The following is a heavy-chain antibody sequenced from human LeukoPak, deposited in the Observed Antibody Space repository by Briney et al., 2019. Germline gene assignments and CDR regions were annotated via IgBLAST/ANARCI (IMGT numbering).Heavy chain of an antibody. V-gene: IGHV3-23*01. D-gene: IGHD3-22*01. Sequence: QSGGSLRLSCAASGFTFSSSAMTWVRQAPGKGLEWVSATSGGGGSTHYADSVKGRFTISRDNSKNTLYLQMNSLRADDTAVYYCAKDGTGYSTYYFDYWGQGTQVTVSS. CDR3: AKDGTGYSTYYFDY. CDR2: TSGGGGST. CDR1: GFTFSSSA. J-gene: IGHJ4*02.